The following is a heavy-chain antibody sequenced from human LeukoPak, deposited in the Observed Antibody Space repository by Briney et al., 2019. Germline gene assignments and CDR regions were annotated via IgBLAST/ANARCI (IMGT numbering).Heavy chain of an antibody. CDR3: ARGSIGEYYDSSGSYYFDY. CDR2: IIPIFGIA. Sequence: ASVKVSCKASGGTFSSYAISWVRQAPGQGLEWMGRIIPIFGIANYAQKFQGRVTITADKSTSTAYMELSSLRSEDTAVYYCARGSIGEYYDSSGSYYFDYWGQGTLVTVSS. D-gene: IGHD3-22*01. V-gene: IGHV1-69*04. CDR1: GGTFSSYA. J-gene: IGHJ4*02.